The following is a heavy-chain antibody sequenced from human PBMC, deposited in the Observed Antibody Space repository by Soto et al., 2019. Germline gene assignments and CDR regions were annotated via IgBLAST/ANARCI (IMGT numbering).Heavy chain of an antibody. CDR2: IYPGDSDT. Sequence: GESLKISCKGSGYSFTSYWIGWVRQMPGKGLEWMGIIYPGDSDTRYSPSFQGQVTISADKSISTAYLQWSSLKASDTAMYYCARYFPAFDFKGYYYYYGMDVWGQGTTVTVS. J-gene: IGHJ6*02. V-gene: IGHV5-51*01. CDR1: GYSFTSYW. D-gene: IGHD3-3*02. CDR3: ARYFPAFDFKGYYYYYGMDV.